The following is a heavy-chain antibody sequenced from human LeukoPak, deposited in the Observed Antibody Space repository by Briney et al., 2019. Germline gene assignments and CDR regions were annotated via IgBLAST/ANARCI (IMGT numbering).Heavy chain of an antibody. J-gene: IGHJ4*02. Sequence: GSLRLSCAASEFTFSRYWMSWVRQAPGKGLEWIGEINHSGNANYNPSLESRVTISLDTSENHSSLKLTSVTAADTAVYYCARGQGTVTTHWGQGTLVTVSS. CDR3: ARGQGTVTTH. CDR1: EFTFSRYW. CDR2: INHSGNA. D-gene: IGHD4-17*01. V-gene: IGHV4-34*01.